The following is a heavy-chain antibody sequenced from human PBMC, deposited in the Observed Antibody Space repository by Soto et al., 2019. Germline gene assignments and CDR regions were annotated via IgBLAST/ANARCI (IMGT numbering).Heavy chain of an antibody. CDR1: GGTFSSYT. CDR2: IIPILGIA. Sequence: ASVKVSCKASGGTFSSYTISWVRQAPGQGLEWMGRIIPILGIANYAQKFQGRVTITADKSTSTAYMELSSLRSEDTAVYYCARDPYDSSGYYPYYFDYWGQGTLVTVSS. J-gene: IGHJ4*02. V-gene: IGHV1-69*04. CDR3: ARDPYDSSGYYPYYFDY. D-gene: IGHD3-22*01.